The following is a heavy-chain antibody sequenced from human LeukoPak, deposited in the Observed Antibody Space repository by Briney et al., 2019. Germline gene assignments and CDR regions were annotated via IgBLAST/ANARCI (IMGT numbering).Heavy chain of an antibody. V-gene: IGHV3-30*18. CDR1: GFTFSSYG. D-gene: IGHD5-18*01. CDR2: ISYDGSNK. J-gene: IGHJ4*02. Sequence: GSLRLSCAASGFTFSSYGMHWVRQAPGKGLEWVAVISYDGSNKYYADSVKGRFTISRDNSKNTLYLQMNSLRAEDTAVYCCAKDRVQLWLQGGLDYWGQGTLVTVSS. CDR3: AKDRVQLWLQGGLDY.